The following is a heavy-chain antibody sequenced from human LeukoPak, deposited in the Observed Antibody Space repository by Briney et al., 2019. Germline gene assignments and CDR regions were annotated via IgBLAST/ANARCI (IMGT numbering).Heavy chain of an antibody. J-gene: IGHJ3*02. D-gene: IGHD6-19*01. Sequence: PGRSLRLSCAASGFTFDDYAMHWVRQAPGKGLEWVSVISWNSGSIGYADSVKGRITISRDNSKSTLYVQMDSLRTEDAAVYYCAKARGSGFQRGDAFDMWGQGTRVTVSS. CDR2: ISWNSGSI. CDR1: GFTFDDYA. CDR3: AKARGSGFQRGDAFDM. V-gene: IGHV3-9*01.